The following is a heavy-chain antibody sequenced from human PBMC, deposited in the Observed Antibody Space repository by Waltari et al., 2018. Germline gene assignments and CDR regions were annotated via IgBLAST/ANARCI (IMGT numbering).Heavy chain of an antibody. V-gene: IGHV3-23*04. CDR2: IGSGGTT. CDR3: AKGGVTGSHYFEY. J-gene: IGHJ4*02. D-gene: IGHD1-20*01. Sequence: EVQLVESGGGLVQPGGSLRLSWAAAGFSLNNYAMRWVRQAAGKGLEWVSTIGSGGTTYYADSVKGRFTISRDNSRNTLYLQMNSLRAEDTAVYYCAKGGVTGSHYFEYWGQGTLVAVSS. CDR1: GFSLNNYA.